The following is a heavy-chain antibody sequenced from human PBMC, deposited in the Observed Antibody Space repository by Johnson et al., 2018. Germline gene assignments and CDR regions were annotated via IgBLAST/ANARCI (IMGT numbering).Heavy chain of an antibody. V-gene: IGHV3-53*01. Sequence: EVQLVESGGGLIQPGGSLRLSCAASGVIVSSNYMTWVRQAPGKGLEWVSVVYSGGSTYYADSVRGRFTISRDTTTVYLQMNSLRAEDTAVYYCAKDLPPDYYDDSDYYDDDAFDIWGQGTMVTVSS. CDR1: GVIVSSNY. CDR3: AKDLPPDYYDDSDYYDDDAFDI. D-gene: IGHD3-22*01. J-gene: IGHJ3*02. CDR2: VYSGGST.